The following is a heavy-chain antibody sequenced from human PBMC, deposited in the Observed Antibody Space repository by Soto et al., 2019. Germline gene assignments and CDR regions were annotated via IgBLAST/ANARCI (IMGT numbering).Heavy chain of an antibody. D-gene: IGHD2-15*01. CDR3: ARGYCSGGSCRNWYFDL. V-gene: IGHV4-30-4*01. J-gene: IGHJ2*01. Sequence: QVQLQESGPGLVKPSQTLSLTCTVSGGSISSGDYYWSWIRQPPGKGLEWIGYIYYSGSTYYNPSLKRRVTISVDTSKNQFSLKLSSVTAADTAVYYCARGYCSGGSCRNWYFDLWGRGTLVTVSS. CDR1: GGSISSGDYY. CDR2: IYYSGST.